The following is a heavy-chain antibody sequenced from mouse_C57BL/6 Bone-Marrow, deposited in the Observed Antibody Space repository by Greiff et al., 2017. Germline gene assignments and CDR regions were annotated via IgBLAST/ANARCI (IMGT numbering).Heavy chain of an antibody. CDR3: VRQGVYGISFAY. V-gene: IGHV10-1*01. Sequence: EVKLVESGGGLVQPKGSLKLSCAASGFSFNTYAMNWVRQAPGKGLEWVARIRSKSNNYATYYADSVKDRFTISRDDSESMLYLQMNNLKTEDTAMYYCVRQGVYGISFAYWGQGTLVTVSA. CDR1: GFSFNTYA. J-gene: IGHJ3*01. CDR2: IRSKSNNYAT. D-gene: IGHD2-1*01.